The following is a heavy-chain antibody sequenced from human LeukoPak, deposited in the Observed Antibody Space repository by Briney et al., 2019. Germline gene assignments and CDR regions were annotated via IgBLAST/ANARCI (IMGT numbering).Heavy chain of an antibody. Sequence: PGGSLRLSCAASGFTFSSYAMSWVRQAPGKGLEWVSAVSGSGGSTYYADSVKGRFTISRDNSKNTLYPQMNSLRAEDTAVYYCASGYYYFDYWGQGTLVTVSS. V-gene: IGHV3-23*01. CDR1: GFTFSSYA. J-gene: IGHJ4*02. CDR2: VSGSGGST. D-gene: IGHD5-12*01. CDR3: ASGYYYFDY.